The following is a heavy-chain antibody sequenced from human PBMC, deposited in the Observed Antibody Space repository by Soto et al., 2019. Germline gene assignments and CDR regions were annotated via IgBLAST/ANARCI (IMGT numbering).Heavy chain of an antibody. CDR1: GFTFSSYE. D-gene: IGHD2-2*02. CDR2: ISSSGSTI. V-gene: IGHV3-48*03. J-gene: IGHJ3*02. Sequence: EVQLVESGGGLVQPGGSLRLSCAASGFTFSSYEMNWVRQAPGKGLEWVSYISSSGSTIYYADSVKGRFTISRDNAKNSLYLQMNSLRAEDTAVYYCARGQDIVVVPAAIEGNAFDIWGQGTMVTVSS. CDR3: ARGQDIVVVPAAIEGNAFDI.